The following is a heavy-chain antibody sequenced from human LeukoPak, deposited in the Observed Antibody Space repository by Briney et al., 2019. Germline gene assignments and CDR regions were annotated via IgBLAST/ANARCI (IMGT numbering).Heavy chain of an antibody. J-gene: IGHJ4*02. V-gene: IGHV4-59*01. CDR2: IYYSGST. Sequence: SETLSLTCTVSGSSISTYYWSWVRQPPGKGLEWIGYIYYSGSTNYNPSLKSRVTISVDTSKNQFSLKLSSVTAADTAVYYCARDRGHEIDYWGQGTLVTVSS. CDR3: ARDRGHEIDY. CDR1: GSSISTYY.